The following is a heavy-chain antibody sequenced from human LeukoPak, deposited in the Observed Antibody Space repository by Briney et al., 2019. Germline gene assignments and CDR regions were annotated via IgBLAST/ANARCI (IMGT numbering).Heavy chain of an antibody. CDR2: ISHDGSTK. D-gene: IGHD6-19*01. J-gene: IGHJ1*01. Sequence: GGSLRLSCAASGFTFSSYWMSWVRQAPGKGLEWVAVISHDGSTKYYSDSVKGRFTISRDNSKNTLYLQMNSLGVDDTAVYYCARPAVAGTEDLQDWGQGTLVTVSP. V-gene: IGHV3-30*03. CDR1: GFTFSSYW. CDR3: ARPAVAGTEDLQD.